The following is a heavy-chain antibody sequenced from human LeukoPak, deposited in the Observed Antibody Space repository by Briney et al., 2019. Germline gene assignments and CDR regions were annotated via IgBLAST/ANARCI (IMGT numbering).Heavy chain of an antibody. J-gene: IGHJ4*02. CDR2: ISYDGSNK. Sequence: GRSLRLSCAASGFTFSSYGMHWVRQAPGKRLEWVAVISYDGSNKYYADSVKGRFTISRDNSKNTLYLQMNSLRAEDTAVYYCAKVEGTSGYFDYWGQGTLVTVSS. CDR3: AKVEGTSGYFDY. CDR1: GFTFSSYG. D-gene: IGHD1-1*01. V-gene: IGHV3-30*18.